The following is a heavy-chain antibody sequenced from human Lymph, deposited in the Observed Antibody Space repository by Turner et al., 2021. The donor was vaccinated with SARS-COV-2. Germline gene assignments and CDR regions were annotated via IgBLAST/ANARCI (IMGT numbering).Heavy chain of an antibody. CDR1: GFTSSNAW. CDR3: TTHSAPDY. CDR2: IKTKTDGGKT. V-gene: IGHV3-15*01. D-gene: IGHD6-13*01. J-gene: IGHJ4*02. Sequence: EVQLLESGGGLVKPGGSLSPSCAASGFTSSNAWMTWVPQAPGKGLEWVGRIKTKTDGGKTDYAAPVKGRFTISRDDSKNTLYLQMNSLKTEDTAVYYCTTHSAPDYWGQGTLVTVSS.